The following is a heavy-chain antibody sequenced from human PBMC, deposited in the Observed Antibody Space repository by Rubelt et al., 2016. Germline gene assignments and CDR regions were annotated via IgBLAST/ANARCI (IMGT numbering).Heavy chain of an antibody. CDR3: ARTMGYYDSSVA. D-gene: IGHD3-22*01. J-gene: IGHJ5*02. CDR1: GGSFSGYY. CDR2: INHSGST. Sequence: QVQLQQWGAGLLKPSETLSLTCAVYGGSFSGYYWSWIRQPPGKGLEWIGEINHSGSTNYNPSLKRRVTISVDTSKNQFSLKLSSVTAADTAVYYCARTMGYYDSSVAWGQGTLVTVSS. V-gene: IGHV4-34*01.